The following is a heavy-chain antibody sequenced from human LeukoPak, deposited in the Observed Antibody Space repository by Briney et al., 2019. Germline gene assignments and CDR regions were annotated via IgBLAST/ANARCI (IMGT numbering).Heavy chain of an antibody. V-gene: IGHV3-21*01. CDR2: ISSSSSYI. D-gene: IGHD3-10*01. J-gene: IGHJ4*02. Sequence: PGGSLRLSCAASGFTFSSHWMNWVRQAPGKGLEWVSSISSSSSYIYYADSVKGRFTISRDNAKNSLYLQMNSLRAEDTAVYYCARGHPYYGSGSHDYWGQGTLVTVSS. CDR1: GFTFSSHW. CDR3: ARGHPYYGSGSHDY.